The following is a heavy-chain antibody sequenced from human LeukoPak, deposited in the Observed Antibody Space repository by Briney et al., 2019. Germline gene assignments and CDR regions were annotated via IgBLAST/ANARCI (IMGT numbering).Heavy chain of an antibody. Sequence: ASVKVSCKASGYRFTGYYMHWVRQAPGQGLEWMGWINPNSGGTNYAQKFQGRVTMTRDTSISTAYMDLSSLRSDDTAVYYCARWKWELPHWFDPWGQGTLVTVSS. V-gene: IGHV1-2*02. CDR2: INPNSGGT. D-gene: IGHD1-26*01. CDR1: GYRFTGYY. J-gene: IGHJ5*02. CDR3: ARWKWELPHWFDP.